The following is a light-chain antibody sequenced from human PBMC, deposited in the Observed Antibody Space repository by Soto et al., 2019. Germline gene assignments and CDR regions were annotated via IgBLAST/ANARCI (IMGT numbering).Light chain of an antibody. CDR3: AALDGSLNGVL. J-gene: IGLJ2*01. Sequence: QSVLTQPPSASGTPGQTVTISCSGSRSNIGSNTVNWYQQLPGTAPKVLIYSNSQRPSGVPDRFSGSRSGTSASLAISGLQSEDEADYYCAALDGSLNGVLFGGGTKVTVL. CDR2: SNS. CDR1: RSNIGSNT. V-gene: IGLV1-44*01.